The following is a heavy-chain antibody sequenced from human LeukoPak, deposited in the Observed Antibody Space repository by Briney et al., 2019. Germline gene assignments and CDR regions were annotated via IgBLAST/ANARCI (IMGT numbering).Heavy chain of an antibody. CDR3: ARDRGEGTDY. D-gene: IGHD3-16*01. Sequence: PGGSLRLSCAASGFSVSTKYMTWVRQAPGKGLDWVSVTFPGGNTYYADSVKGRFTISRDNSKNTLYLQMNSLRAEDTAVYYCARDRGEGTDYWGQGTLVTVSS. CDR2: TFPGGNT. J-gene: IGHJ4*02. CDR1: GFSVSTKY. V-gene: IGHV3-53*01.